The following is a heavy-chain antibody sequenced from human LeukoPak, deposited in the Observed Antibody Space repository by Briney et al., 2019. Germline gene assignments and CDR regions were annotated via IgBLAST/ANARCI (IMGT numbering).Heavy chain of an antibody. J-gene: IGHJ4*02. CDR1: GFTFSSYA. D-gene: IGHD6-13*01. CDR2: ISGSGSST. V-gene: IGHV3-23*01. CDR3: AKDPSGQQLVFDY. Sequence: GGSLRLSCAASGFTFSSYAMNWVRQAPGKGLEWVSAISGSGSSTYYADSVKGRFTISRGNSKNTLYLQMNSLRAEDTAVYYCAKDPSGQQLVFDYWGQGTLVTVSS.